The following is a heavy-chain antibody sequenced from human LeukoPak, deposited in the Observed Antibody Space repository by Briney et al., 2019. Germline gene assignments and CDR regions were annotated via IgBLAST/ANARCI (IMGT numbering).Heavy chain of an antibody. CDR1: GGSISSHY. CDR2: IYTSGST. CDR3: ARGGGDGYFDY. J-gene: IGHJ4*02. D-gene: IGHD2-21*02. V-gene: IGHV4-4*07. Sequence: PSETLSLTCTVSGGSISSHYWSWIRQPAGKGLEWIGRIYTSGSTNYNPSLKSRVTISVDKSKNQFSLKLGSVTAADTAVYYCARGGGDGYFDYWGQGTLVTVSP.